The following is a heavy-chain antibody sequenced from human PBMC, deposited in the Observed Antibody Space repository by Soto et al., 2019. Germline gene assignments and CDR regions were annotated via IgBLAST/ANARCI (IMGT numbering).Heavy chain of an antibody. Sequence: PGGSLRLSCAASGFAFSSYSMNWFRQAPGKGLEWVSSISSSSSYIYYADSVKGRFTISRDNAKNSLYLQMNSLRAEDTAVYYCARGQQVLDAFDIWGQGTMVTVSS. J-gene: IGHJ3*02. CDR3: ARGQQVLDAFDI. CDR1: GFAFSSYS. V-gene: IGHV3-21*01. CDR2: ISSSSSYI.